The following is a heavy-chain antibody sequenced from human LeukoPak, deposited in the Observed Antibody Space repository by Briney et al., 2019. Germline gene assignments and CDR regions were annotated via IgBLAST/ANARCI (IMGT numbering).Heavy chain of an antibody. CDR2: IYYSGST. V-gene: IGHV4-61*01. Sequence: PSETLSLTCTVSGDSVSNGNYYWSRIRQPPGKGLEWIGYIYYSGSTNYNPSLKSRVTISVDTSKNQFSLKLSSVTAADTAVYYCARGGGYSGYDYGRFDYWGQGTLVTVSS. D-gene: IGHD5-12*01. J-gene: IGHJ4*02. CDR1: GDSVSNGNYY. CDR3: ARGGGYSGYDYGRFDY.